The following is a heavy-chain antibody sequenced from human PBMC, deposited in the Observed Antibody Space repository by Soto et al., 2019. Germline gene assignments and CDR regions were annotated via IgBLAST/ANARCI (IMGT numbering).Heavy chain of an antibody. Sequence: SETLSLTGAVSGYSISSGYYWGWLRQPPRKGLEWIGSISHARPTYYHPPLTSRVTLSIDMTNNHVSLILNSVTAADTAVYYCARVGPWVPYYYDSSPYTFENWFDPWGQGTLVTVSS. CDR1: GYSISSGYY. V-gene: IGHV4-38-2*01. CDR3: ARVGPWVPYYYDSSPYTFENWFDP. D-gene: IGHD3-22*01. J-gene: IGHJ5*02. CDR2: ISHARPT.